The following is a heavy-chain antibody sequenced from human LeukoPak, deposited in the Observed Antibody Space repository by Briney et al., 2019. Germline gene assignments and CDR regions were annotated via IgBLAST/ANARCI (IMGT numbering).Heavy chain of an antibody. CDR1: GGTFSSYA. J-gene: IGHJ4*02. D-gene: IGHD6-13*01. CDR2: INPNSGGT. CDR3: ALIAAAGFDY. V-gene: IGHV1-2*02. Sequence: ASVKVSCKASGGTFSSYAISWVRQAPGQGLEWMGWINPNSGGTNYAQKFQGRVTMTRDTSISTAYMELSRLRSDDTAVYYCALIAAAGFDYWGQGTLVTVSS.